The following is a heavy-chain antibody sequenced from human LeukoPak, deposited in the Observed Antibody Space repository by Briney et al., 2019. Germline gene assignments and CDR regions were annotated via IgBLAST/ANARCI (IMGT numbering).Heavy chain of an antibody. CDR3: ARAPRIAVADY. Sequence: GGSLRLSCAASGFTFSSYYMSWVRQAPGKGLEWVANIKHDGSEKFYVDSVKGRFTISRDNAKNSLYLQMNSLRAEDTAVYYCARAPRIAVADYWGQGTLATVSS. CDR2: IKHDGSEK. J-gene: IGHJ4*02. D-gene: IGHD6-19*01. CDR1: GFTFSSYY. V-gene: IGHV3-7*01.